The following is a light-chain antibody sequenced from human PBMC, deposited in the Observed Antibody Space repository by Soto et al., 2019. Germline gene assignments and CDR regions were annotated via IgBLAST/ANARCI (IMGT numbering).Light chain of an antibody. Sequence: QSVLTQPASVSGSPGQSITISCTGTSSDVGGYNYVSWYQHHPGKAPKLMIYEVSNRPSGVSNRFSGSKSGNTASLTISGLQAEDEADYYCTSYTSSTTYVVFGGGTKVTVL. CDR3: TSYTSSTTYVV. CDR1: SSDVGGYNY. J-gene: IGLJ2*01. CDR2: EVS. V-gene: IGLV2-14*01.